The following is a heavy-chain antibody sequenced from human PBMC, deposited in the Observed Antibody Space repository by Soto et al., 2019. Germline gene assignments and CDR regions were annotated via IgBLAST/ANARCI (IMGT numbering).Heavy chain of an antibody. CDR2: IYYSGST. V-gene: IGHV4-39*01. CDR1: GGSISSSSYY. J-gene: IGHJ4*02. CDR3: ARKAGTAMVFDY. D-gene: IGHD5-18*01. Sequence: PSETLSLTCTVSGGSISSSSYYWGWIRQPPGKGLEWIGSIYYSGSTYYNPSLKSRVTISVDTSKNQFSLKLSSVTAADTAVYYCARKAGTAMVFDYWGQGTLVTVSS.